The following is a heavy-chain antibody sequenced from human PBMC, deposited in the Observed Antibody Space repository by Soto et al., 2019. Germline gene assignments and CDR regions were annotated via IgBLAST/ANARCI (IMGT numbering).Heavy chain of an antibody. CDR2: INHSGST. CDR3: ARVRVPYYYDSSGYSN. CDR1: GGSISNYY. Sequence: SETLSLTCAVYGGSISNYYWSWIRQPPGKGLEWIGEINHSGSTNYNPSLKSRVTISVDTSKNQFSLKLSSVTAADTAVYYCARVRVPYYYDSSGYSNWGQGTLVTVSS. D-gene: IGHD3-22*01. V-gene: IGHV4-34*01. J-gene: IGHJ4*02.